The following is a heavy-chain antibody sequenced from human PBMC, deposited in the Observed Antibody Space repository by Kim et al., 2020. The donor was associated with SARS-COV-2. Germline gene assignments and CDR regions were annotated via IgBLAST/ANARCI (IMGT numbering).Heavy chain of an antibody. V-gene: IGHV3-11*01. Sequence: SVKGRFTISRDNAKNSLYLQMNSLRAEDTAVYYCARSGYSSSDYYYGMDVWGQGTTVTVSS. D-gene: IGHD6-13*01. J-gene: IGHJ6*02. CDR3: ARSGYSSSDYYYGMDV.